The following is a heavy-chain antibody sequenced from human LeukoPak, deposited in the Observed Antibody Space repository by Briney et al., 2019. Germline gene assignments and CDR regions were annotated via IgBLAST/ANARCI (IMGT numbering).Heavy chain of an antibody. Sequence: GGSLRLSCTASGFTFSNYGMHWVRQAPGKGLEWVAFIRYDGSEKYYADSVKGRITISRDNYKNTLYVQMNSLRAEDTAVYYCAKGKDYYLDYWGQGTLVTVSS. J-gene: IGHJ4*02. CDR3: AKGKDYYLDY. CDR1: GFTFSNYG. CDR2: IRYDGSEK. V-gene: IGHV3-30*02. D-gene: IGHD3-10*01.